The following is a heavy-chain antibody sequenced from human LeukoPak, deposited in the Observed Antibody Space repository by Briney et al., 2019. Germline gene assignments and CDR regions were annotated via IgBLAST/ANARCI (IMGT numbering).Heavy chain of an antibody. D-gene: IGHD3-9*01. CDR1: GYTFADYY. CDR2: IYPKSGGT. J-gene: IGHJ5*02. Sequence: GASVKVSCKASGYTFADYYIHWVRQAPGQGLEWMGWIYPKSGGTNSAQKFQGRVTMTRDTSISTAYMELSRLKFDDTAVYYCARVSTSGYRDWLDPWGQGTLVSVFS. V-gene: IGHV1-2*02. CDR3: ARVSTSGYRDWLDP.